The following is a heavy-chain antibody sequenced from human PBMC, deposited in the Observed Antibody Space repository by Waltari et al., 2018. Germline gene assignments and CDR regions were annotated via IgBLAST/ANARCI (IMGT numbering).Heavy chain of an antibody. J-gene: IGHJ4*02. CDR2: IYAGSDI. CDR1: GKTFSKYW. Sequence: EEQLVQSGPEVKKPGESLKISCKGSGKTFSKYWIGWVRQMPGKGLQWMGNIYAGSDIRYIPSFQGQCTISVDRSINTAYLQWTSLKASDTAMYFCARRGDITGILYYWGQGTLVTVSS. CDR3: ARRGDITGILYY. D-gene: IGHD5-12*01. V-gene: IGHV5-51*01.